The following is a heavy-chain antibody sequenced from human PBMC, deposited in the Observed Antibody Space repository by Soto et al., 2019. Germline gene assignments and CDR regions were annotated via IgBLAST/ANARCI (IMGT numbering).Heavy chain of an antibody. J-gene: IGHJ3*02. CDR1: GFTFSSNY. Sequence: GGSLRLSCAASGFTFSSNYMSWVRQAPGKGLEWVSVIYNGGSTYYSASLKGRFTISRDNSKNTVYLQMNTLRVEDTAVYYCARGSSGYGYDAFDIWGQGTMVTVSS. CDR3: ARGSSGYGYDAFDI. CDR2: IYNGGST. D-gene: IGHD5-12*01. V-gene: IGHV3-66*01.